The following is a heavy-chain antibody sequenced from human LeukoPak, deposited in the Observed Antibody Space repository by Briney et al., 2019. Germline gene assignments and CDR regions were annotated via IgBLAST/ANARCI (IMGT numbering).Heavy chain of an antibody. D-gene: IGHD2-15*01. Sequence: GGSLRLSCVASGFTFSGHWMHWVCQVPGKGLMAVSRITPDGNAAAYSDSVKGRFTISRDNAKNTLYLEMNSLTAEDTALYHCTRSGYSNGYDYWGQGTLVTVSS. J-gene: IGHJ4*02. CDR1: GFTFSGHW. CDR2: ITPDGNAA. V-gene: IGHV3-74*03. CDR3: TRSGYSNGYDY.